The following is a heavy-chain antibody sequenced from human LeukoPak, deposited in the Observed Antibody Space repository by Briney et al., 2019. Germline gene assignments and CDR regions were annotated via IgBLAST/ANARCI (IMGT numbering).Heavy chain of an antibody. Sequence: SETLSLTCTVSGGSISSYYWSWIRQPPGKGLEWIGYIYSSGSTNYNPSLKGRVTISVDTPKNQFSLKVSSVTAADTAVYYCARNYDSSGYTTFAYWGQGTLVTVSS. CDR3: ARNYDSSGYTTFAY. CDR2: IYSSGST. CDR1: GGSISSYY. V-gene: IGHV4-59*01. D-gene: IGHD3-22*01. J-gene: IGHJ4*02.